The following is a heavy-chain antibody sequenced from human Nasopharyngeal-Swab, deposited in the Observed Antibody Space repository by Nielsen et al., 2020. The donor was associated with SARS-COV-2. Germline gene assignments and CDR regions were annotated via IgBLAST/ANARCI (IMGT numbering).Heavy chain of an antibody. V-gene: IGHV3-15*01. Sequence: VRQAPGKGLEWVGRIKSKTDGGTTDYAAPVKGRFTISRDDSKNTLYPQMNSLKTEDTAVYYCTTDRSLLWFGELWGEYFQHWGQGTLVTVSS. CDR2: IKSKTDGGTT. J-gene: IGHJ1*01. D-gene: IGHD3-10*01. CDR3: TTDRSLLWFGELWGEYFQH.